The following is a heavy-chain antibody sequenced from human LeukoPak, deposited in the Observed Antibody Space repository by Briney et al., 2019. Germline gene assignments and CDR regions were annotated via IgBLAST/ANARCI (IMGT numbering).Heavy chain of an antibody. CDR1: GFTFSSYS. CDR3: ARDLDSCGPRCDWFDP. CDR2: ISSSSSTI. Sequence: GGSLRLSCAASGFTFSSYSMNWVRQAPGKGLEWVSYISSSSSTIYYADSVKGRFTISRDNAKNSLYLQMNSLRAEDKAVYYCARDLDSCGPRCDWFDPWGQGTLVTVSS. V-gene: IGHV3-48*01. J-gene: IGHJ5*02. D-gene: IGHD3/OR15-3a*01.